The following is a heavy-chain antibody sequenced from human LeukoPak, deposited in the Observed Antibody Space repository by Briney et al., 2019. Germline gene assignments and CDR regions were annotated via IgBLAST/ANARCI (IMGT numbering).Heavy chain of an antibody. D-gene: IGHD3-10*01. CDR1: GGSISSNNYY. CDR3: ARVGGYYGSGSPYYYYYYMDV. V-gene: IGHV4-39*01. CDR2: IYYSGST. J-gene: IGHJ6*03. Sequence: PSETLSLTCIVSGGSISSNNYYWGWIRQPPGKGLEWIGSIYYSGSTYYNPSLKSRVTISVDTSKNQFSLKLSSVTAADTAVYYCARVGGYYGSGSPYYYYYYMDVWGKGTTVTASS.